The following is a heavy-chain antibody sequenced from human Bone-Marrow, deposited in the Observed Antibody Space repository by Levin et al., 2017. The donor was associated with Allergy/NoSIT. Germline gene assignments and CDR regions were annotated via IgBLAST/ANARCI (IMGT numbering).Heavy chain of an antibody. J-gene: IGHJ4*02. CDR1: GYTFTSYD. D-gene: IGHD6-6*01. Sequence: GASVKVSCKASGYTFTSYDINWVRQATGQGLEWMGWMNPNSGNTGYAQKFQGRVTMTRNTSISTAYMELSSLRSEDTAVYYCARGPESSSIAARPSSAIHDYWGQGTLVTVSS. V-gene: IGHV1-8*01. CDR2: MNPNSGNT. CDR3: ARGPESSSIAARPSSAIHDY.